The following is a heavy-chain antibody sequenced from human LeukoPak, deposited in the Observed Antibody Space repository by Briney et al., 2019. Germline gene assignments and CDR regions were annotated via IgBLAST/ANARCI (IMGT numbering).Heavy chain of an antibody. D-gene: IGHD6-19*01. CDR2: INTDGTVT. J-gene: IGHJ4*02. CDR3: ATKQWLAPPPDS. CDR1: GLTFSKYW. V-gene: IGHV3-74*01. Sequence: RPGGSLRLSCAASGLTFSKYWMLWVRQAPGKGLESVSRINTDGTVTTYADSVKGRFTVSRDNADNTMFLQMNSVRDEDTAVYYCATKQWLAPPPDSWGQGTPVTVSS.